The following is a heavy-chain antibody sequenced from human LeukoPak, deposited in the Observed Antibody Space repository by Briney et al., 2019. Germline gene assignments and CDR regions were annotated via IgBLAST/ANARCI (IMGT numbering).Heavy chain of an antibody. D-gene: IGHD2-15*01. V-gene: IGHV4-34*01. CDR3: AREGSEGYCSGGTCYSGIFDF. CDR2: INHSGST. Sequence: PSETLSLTCAVYGGSFSGYYWSWIRQPPGKGLEWIGEINHSGSTNYSPSPSSRVTMSVDTSRNQFSLELASVNAADTAVYYCAREGSEGYCSGGTCYSGIFDFWGQGILVTVSS. J-gene: IGHJ4*02. CDR1: GGSFSGYY.